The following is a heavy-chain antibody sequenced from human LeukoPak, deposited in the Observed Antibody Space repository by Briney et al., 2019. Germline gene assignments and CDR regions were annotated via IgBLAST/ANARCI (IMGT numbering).Heavy chain of an antibody. Sequence: GGSLRLSCAASGFTFSSYSMNWVRQAPGKGLEWVSSISSSSSYIYYADSVKGRFTISRDNSKNTLYLQMNSLRAEDTAVYYCAKAVATIWDLDYWGQGTLVTVSS. CDR2: ISSSSSYI. J-gene: IGHJ4*02. D-gene: IGHD5-12*01. CDR1: GFTFSSYS. V-gene: IGHV3-21*04. CDR3: AKAVATIWDLDY.